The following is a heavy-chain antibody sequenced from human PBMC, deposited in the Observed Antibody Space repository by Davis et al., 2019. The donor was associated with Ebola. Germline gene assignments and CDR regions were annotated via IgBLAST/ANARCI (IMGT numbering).Heavy chain of an antibody. CDR2: ISYDGSNK. Sequence: GESLKISCAASGFTFSSYAMHWVRQAPGKGLEWVAVISYDGSNKYYADSVKGRFTISRDNSKNTLYLQIDGLRADDTAVYYCARDSYGMDVWGKGTTVTVSS. CDR3: ARDSYGMDV. CDR1: GFTFSSYA. J-gene: IGHJ6*04. V-gene: IGHV3-30*04.